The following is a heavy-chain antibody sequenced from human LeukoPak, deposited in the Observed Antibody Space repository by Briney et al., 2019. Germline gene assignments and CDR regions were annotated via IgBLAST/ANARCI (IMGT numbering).Heavy chain of an antibody. CDR1: GYTFTSYG. CDR2: ISAYNGNT. D-gene: IGHD3-16*01. J-gene: IGHJ4*02. Sequence: ASVKVSCKASGYTFTSYGISWVRQAPGQGLEWMGWISAYNGNTNYAQKLQGRVTMTTDTSTSTAHMELRSLRSDDTAVYYCARAGAIRGSLPLDYWGQGTLVTVSS. V-gene: IGHV1-18*01. CDR3: ARAGAIRGSLPLDY.